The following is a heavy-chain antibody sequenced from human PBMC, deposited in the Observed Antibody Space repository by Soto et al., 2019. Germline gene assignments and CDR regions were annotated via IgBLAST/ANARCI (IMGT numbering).Heavy chain of an antibody. CDR3: AKGRGRFKSGVKKTFDS. D-gene: IGHD2-8*01. V-gene: IGHV3-23*01. Sequence: GGSLRLSCAASGFIFDTYAMSWVRQAPGKGLEWVSAISGSGGTTYYAASVKGRLTISRDNSKNTLYLQLNSLRAEDTAVYYCAKGRGRFKSGVKKTFDSWGQGTLVTVSS. CDR1: GFIFDTYA. CDR2: ISGSGGTT. J-gene: IGHJ4*02.